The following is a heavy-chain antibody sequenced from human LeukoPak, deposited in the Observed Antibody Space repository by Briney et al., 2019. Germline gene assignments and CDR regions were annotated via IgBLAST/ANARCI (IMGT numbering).Heavy chain of an antibody. CDR3: AREAEAFDI. V-gene: IGHV3-30-3*01. CDR2: ISYDGSNK. Sequence: GGSLRLSCAASGFTFSRYAMHWVRQAPGKGLEWVAVISYDGSNKYYADSVKGRFTISRDNSKNTLYLQMNSLRAEDTAVYYCAREAEAFDIWGQGTMVTVSS. CDR1: GFTFSRYA. J-gene: IGHJ3*02.